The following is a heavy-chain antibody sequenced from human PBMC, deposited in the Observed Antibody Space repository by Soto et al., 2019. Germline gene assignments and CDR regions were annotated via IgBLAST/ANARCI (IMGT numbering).Heavy chain of an antibody. CDR3: ARQDSDSGRDPDAFDI. CDR1: GYTFTGYY. D-gene: IGHD2-21*02. CDR2: INPNSGGT. Sequence: ASVKVSCKASGYTFTGYYMHWVRQAPGQGLEWMGWINPNSGGTNYAQKFQGRVTVTRDTSISTAYMELSRLRSDDTAVYYCARQDSDSGRDPDAFDIWGRGTMVSFSS. J-gene: IGHJ3*02. V-gene: IGHV1-2*02.